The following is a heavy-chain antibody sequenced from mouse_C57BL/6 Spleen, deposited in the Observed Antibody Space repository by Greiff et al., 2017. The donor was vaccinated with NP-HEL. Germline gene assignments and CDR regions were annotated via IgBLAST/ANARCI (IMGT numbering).Heavy chain of an antibody. V-gene: IGHV14-4*01. CDR3: TTRPPYYYGSSVFDY. CDR1: GFNIKDDY. CDR2: IDPENGDT. D-gene: IGHD1-1*01. Sequence: EVQVVESGAELVRPGASVKLSCTASGFNIKDDYMHWVKQRPEQGLEWIGWIDPENGDTEYASKFQGKATITADTSSNTAYLQLSSLTSEDTAVYYCTTRPPYYYGSSVFDYWGQGTTLTVSS. J-gene: IGHJ2*01.